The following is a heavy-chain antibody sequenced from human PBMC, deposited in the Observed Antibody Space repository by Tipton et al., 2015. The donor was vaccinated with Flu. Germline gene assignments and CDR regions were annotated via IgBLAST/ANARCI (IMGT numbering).Heavy chain of an antibody. CDR2: ISWNSGSI. V-gene: IGHV3-9*01. CDR1: GFTFDDYA. J-gene: IGHJ4*02. CDR3: AKGGQWPH. Sequence: SLRLSCAASGFTFDDYAMHWVRQAPGKGLGWVSGISWNSGSIGYADSVKGRFTISRDNAKNSLYLQMNSLRAEDTALYYCAKGGQWPHWGQGTLVTVSS. D-gene: IGHD6-19*01.